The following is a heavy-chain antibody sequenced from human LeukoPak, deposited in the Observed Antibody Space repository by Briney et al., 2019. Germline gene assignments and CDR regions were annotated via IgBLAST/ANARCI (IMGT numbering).Heavy chain of an antibody. V-gene: IGHV3-30-3*01. D-gene: IGHD3-10*01. CDR2: ISYDGSNK. J-gene: IGHJ4*02. CDR3: ARDREKYYGSASYYNVLGY. CDR1: GFTFSSYA. Sequence: GGSLRLSCAASGFTFSSYAMHWVRQAPGKGLEWVAVISYDGSNKYYADSVKGRFTISRDNSKNTLYLQMNSLRAEDTAVYYCARDREKYYGSASYYNVLGYWGQGTLVTVSS.